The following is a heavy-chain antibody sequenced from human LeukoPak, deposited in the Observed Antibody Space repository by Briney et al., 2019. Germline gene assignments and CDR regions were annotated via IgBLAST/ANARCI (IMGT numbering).Heavy chain of an antibody. CDR1: GGSISSYY. Sequence: PSEALSLTCTVSGGSISSYYWSWIRQPPGKGLEWIGYIYYSGSTNYNPSLKSRVTISVDTSKNQFSLKLSSVTAADTAVYYCASTKDGGPASLDYWGQGTLVTVSS. CDR2: IYYSGST. V-gene: IGHV4-59*01. J-gene: IGHJ4*02. D-gene: IGHD1-1*01. CDR3: ASTKDGGPASLDY.